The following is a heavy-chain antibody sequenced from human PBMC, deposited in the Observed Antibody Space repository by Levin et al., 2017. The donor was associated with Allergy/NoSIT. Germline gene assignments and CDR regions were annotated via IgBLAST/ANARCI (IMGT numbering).Heavy chain of an antibody. D-gene: IGHD6-19*01. CDR3: AKGLGGWSPFDY. Sequence: GESLKISCAASGFTFSSYAMSWVRQAPGKGLEWVSAISGSGGSTYYADPVKGRFTISRDNSKNTLYLQMNSLRAEDTAVYYCAKGLGGWSPFDYWGQGTLVTVSS. V-gene: IGHV3-23*01. CDR2: ISGSGGST. J-gene: IGHJ4*02. CDR1: GFTFSSYA.